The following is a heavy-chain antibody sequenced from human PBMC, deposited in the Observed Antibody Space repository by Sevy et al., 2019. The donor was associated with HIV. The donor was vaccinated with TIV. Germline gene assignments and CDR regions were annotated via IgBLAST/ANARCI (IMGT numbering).Heavy chain of an antibody. D-gene: IGHD6-13*01. CDR2: IQYDGNNK. J-gene: IGHJ4*02. CDR3: AKNTAAAGVGGFDY. Sequence: GSLRLSCAASGFTFSHYGMHWVRQAPGKGLEWVTFIQYDGNNKYYAGSVKGRFTISRDNSKNMFFLQMNDLRAEDTALYYCAKNTAAAGVGGFDYWGQGALVTVSS. V-gene: IGHV3-30*02. CDR1: GFTFSHYG.